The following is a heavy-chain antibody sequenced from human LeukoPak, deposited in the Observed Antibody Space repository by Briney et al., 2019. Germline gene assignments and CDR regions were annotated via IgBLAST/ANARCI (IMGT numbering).Heavy chain of an antibody. V-gene: IGHV4-4*09. CDR1: GGSISSYY. D-gene: IGHD2-2*01. Sequence: SETLSLTCTVSGGSISSYYWSWIRQPPGKGLEWIGYIYTSGSTNYNPSLKSRVTISVDTSKNQFSLKLSSVTAADTAVYYCARLGARVVVPAALWFDPWGQGTLVTVSS. J-gene: IGHJ5*02. CDR2: IYTSGST. CDR3: ARLGARVVVPAALWFDP.